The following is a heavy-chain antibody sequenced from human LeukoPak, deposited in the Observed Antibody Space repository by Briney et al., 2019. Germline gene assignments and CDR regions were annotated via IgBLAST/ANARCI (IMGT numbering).Heavy chain of an antibody. Sequence: GGSLRLSCAASGFTFSNYAMSWVRQAPGKGLEWVSAIGGRGGGTYYADSVKGRFTVSRDDSKNTLYLQLNSLRAEDTAVYYRAKWGDYDILTGYYDSDYWGQGTLVTVSS. CDR2: IGGRGGGT. CDR3: AKWGDYDILTGYYDSDY. D-gene: IGHD3-9*01. J-gene: IGHJ4*02. V-gene: IGHV3-23*01. CDR1: GFTFSNYA.